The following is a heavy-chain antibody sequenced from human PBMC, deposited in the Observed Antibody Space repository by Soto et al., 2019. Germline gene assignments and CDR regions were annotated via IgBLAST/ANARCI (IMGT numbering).Heavy chain of an antibody. D-gene: IGHD6-19*01. CDR2: IKQDGSEK. V-gene: IGHV3-7*01. J-gene: IGHJ6*02. Sequence: GGSLRLSCAASGFTFSSYWMSWVRQAPGKGLEWVANIKQDGSEKYYVDSVKGRFTTSRDNAKNSLYLQMNSLRAEDTAVYYCARYSSGWYWGKYYYYYGMDVWGQGTTVTVSS. CDR1: GFTFSSYW. CDR3: ARYSSGWYWGKYYYYYGMDV.